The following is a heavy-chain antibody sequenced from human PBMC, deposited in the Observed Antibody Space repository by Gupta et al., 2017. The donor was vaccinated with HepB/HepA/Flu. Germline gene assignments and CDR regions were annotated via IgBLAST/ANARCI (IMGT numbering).Heavy chain of an antibody. CDR1: GFTFSSYS. CDR2: ISSSSSYI. Sequence: EVQLVESGGGLVKPGGSLRLSCAASGFTFSSYSMNWVRQAPGKGLEWVSSISSSSSYIYYADSVKGRFTISRDNAKNSLYLQMNSLRAEDTAVYYCARGPAVAGTRAVDYWGQGTLVTVSS. J-gene: IGHJ4*02. V-gene: IGHV3-21*01. D-gene: IGHD6-19*01. CDR3: ARGPAVAGTRAVDY.